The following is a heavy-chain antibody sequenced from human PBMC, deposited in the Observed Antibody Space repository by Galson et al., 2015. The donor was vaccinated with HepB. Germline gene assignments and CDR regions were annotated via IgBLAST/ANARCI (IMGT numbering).Heavy chain of an antibody. V-gene: IGHV3-7*03. J-gene: IGHJ6*02. Sequence: SLRLSCAVSGFTLSSFWMTWVRQAPGKGLEWVANIKQDGSEANYVDSVKGRFTVSRDNSKNSLYLQMNSLRAEDTAVYYCAKRRGRMFQFSNHYSYYPMDVWGQGTTVTVSS. CDR2: IKQDGSEA. D-gene: IGHD3-10*02. CDR3: AKRRGRMFQFSNHYSYYPMDV. CDR1: GFTLSSFW.